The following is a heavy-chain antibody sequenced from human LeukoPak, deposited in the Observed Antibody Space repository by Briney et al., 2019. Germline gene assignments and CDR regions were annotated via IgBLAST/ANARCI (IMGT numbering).Heavy chain of an antibody. D-gene: IGHD2-8*02. Sequence: PGRSLRLSCAASGFTFTGYAMHWVRQAPGKGLEWVALISYHGTNKYYADSVKGRFTISSDNSKNTLYLQMNSLRTEDTAVYYCARDPTGGYRHFDFWGQGTLVTVSS. J-gene: IGHJ4*02. V-gene: IGHV3-30-3*01. CDR1: GFTFTGYA. CDR3: ARDPTGGYRHFDF. CDR2: ISYHGTNK.